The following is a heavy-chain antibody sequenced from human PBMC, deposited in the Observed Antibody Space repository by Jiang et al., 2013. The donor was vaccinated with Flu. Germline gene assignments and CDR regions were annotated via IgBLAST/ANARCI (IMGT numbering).Heavy chain of an antibody. D-gene: IGHD3-3*01. J-gene: IGHJ4*02. V-gene: IGHV4-39*01. CDR1: GGSISSSSYY. Sequence: TVSGGSISSSSYYWGWIRQPPGKGRGVDWEYLLYGSTYYNPYPSKSRVTISVDTSKNQFSLKLSSVTAADTAVYYCARRLPSGTIFDYWGQGTLVTVSS. CDR2: LLYGST. CDR3: ARRLPSGTIFDY.